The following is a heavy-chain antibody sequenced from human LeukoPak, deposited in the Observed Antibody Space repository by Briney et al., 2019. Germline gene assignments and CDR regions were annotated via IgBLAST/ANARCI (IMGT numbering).Heavy chain of an antibody. J-gene: IGHJ4*02. CDR3: ARRQRVALHPYYFDY. D-gene: IGHD2-15*01. Sequence: SETLSLTCTVSGGSISSHFWSWIRQPPGKGLEWIGYINYSGSINNNPSLKSRVTISVDTSQNQLSLKLSSVTAADTAVYYCARRQRVALHPYYFDYWGQGTLVTVSS. CDR1: GGSISSHF. V-gene: IGHV4-59*08. CDR2: INYSGSI.